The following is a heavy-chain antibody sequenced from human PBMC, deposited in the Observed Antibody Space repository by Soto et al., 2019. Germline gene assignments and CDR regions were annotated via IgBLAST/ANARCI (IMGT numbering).Heavy chain of an antibody. CDR3: ARALNSASYYFDS. J-gene: IGHJ4*02. CDR2: ISFDGSNK. V-gene: IGHV3-30-3*01. D-gene: IGHD1-26*01. Sequence: GGSLRLSCAASGFTFNSYAMHWVRQAPGKGLEWVAVISFDGSNKYYADSVKGRFTISRDDSKNTLFLQMNSLRAEDTAMYYCARALNSASYYFDSWGQGTLVTVSS. CDR1: GFTFNSYA.